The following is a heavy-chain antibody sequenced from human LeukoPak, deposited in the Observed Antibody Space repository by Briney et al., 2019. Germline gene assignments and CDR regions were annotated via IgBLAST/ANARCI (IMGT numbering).Heavy chain of an antibody. J-gene: IGHJ4*02. CDR1: GYTFTGYY. D-gene: IGHD6-6*01. Sequence: GASVKVSCKASGYTFTGYYMHWVRQAPGQGLEWMGWINPNSGGTNYAQKFQGRVTVTRDTSISTAYMELSRPRSDDTAVYYCARSYSSSIRSQSPFDYWGQGTLVTVSS. V-gene: IGHV1-2*02. CDR2: INPNSGGT. CDR3: ARSYSSSIRSQSPFDY.